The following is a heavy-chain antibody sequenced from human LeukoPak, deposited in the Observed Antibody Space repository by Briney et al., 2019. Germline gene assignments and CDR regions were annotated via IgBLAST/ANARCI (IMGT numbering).Heavy chain of an antibody. J-gene: IGHJ1*01. CDR2: IWYDGSNK. CDR1: GFTFSSYG. D-gene: IGHD3-22*01. Sequence: PGGSLRLSCAASGFTFSSYGMHWVRQAPGKGLEWVAVIWYDGSNKYYADSVKGRFTISRDSSKNTLYLQMNSLRAEDTAVYYCARDYYDSSGTYEYFQHWGQGTLVTVSS. V-gene: IGHV3-33*01. CDR3: ARDYYDSSGTYEYFQH.